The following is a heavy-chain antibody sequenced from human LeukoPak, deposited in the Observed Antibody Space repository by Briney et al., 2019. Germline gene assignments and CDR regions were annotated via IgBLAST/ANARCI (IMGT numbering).Heavy chain of an antibody. CDR3: ARWTLRVGATRADAFDI. Sequence: SETLSLTCTVSGGSVSSSYWTWIRQPPAKGLEWIGYIYSNGHSNSNPSLKSRVTISVDTSKNQFSLKLDSVTAADTAVYYCARWTLRVGATRADAFDIWGQGTMVTVSS. V-gene: IGHV4-59*02. D-gene: IGHD1-26*01. CDR1: GGSVSSSY. J-gene: IGHJ3*02. CDR2: IYSNGHS.